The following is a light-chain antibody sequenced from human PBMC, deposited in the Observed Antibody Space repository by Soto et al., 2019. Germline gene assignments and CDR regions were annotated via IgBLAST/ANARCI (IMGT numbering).Light chain of an antibody. CDR2: AAS. Sequence: EIVLAQSPCTLSLSPGERATLSCRASQSVSSSYLAWYQQKPGQAPSLLIYAASNRAAGIPDRFSGSGSGTDFTLTISRLEPEDFAVYYCQQYGSSPPWSFGQGTKVDIK. J-gene: IGKJ1*01. CDR3: QQYGSSPPWS. V-gene: IGKV3-20*01. CDR1: QSVSSSY.